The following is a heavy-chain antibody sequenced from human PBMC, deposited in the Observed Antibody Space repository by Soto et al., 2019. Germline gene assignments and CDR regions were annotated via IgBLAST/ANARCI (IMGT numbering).Heavy chain of an antibody. CDR2: INPSGGST. D-gene: IGHD3-3*01. Sequence: ASVKVSCKASGYTFTRYYMHWVRQAPGQGLEWMGIINPSGGSTSYAQKFQGRVTMTRDTSTSTVYMELSSLRSEDTAVYYCARERVRTIFGVVPYYIDYWGQGTLVTVS. CDR1: GYTFTRYY. J-gene: IGHJ4*02. V-gene: IGHV1-46*01. CDR3: ARERVRTIFGVVPYYIDY.